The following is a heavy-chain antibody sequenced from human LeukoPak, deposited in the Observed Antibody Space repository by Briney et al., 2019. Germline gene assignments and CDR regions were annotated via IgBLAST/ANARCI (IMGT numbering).Heavy chain of an antibody. V-gene: IGHV1-18*01. CDR2: ISAYNGNT. CDR3: ASRVGSSWGGDAFDI. Sequence: ASVRVSCKASGYTFTSCGISWVRQAPGQGLEWMGWISAYNGNTNYAQKLQGRVTMTTDTSTSTAYMELRRLRSDDTAVYYCASRVGSSWGGDAFDIWGQGTMVTVSS. J-gene: IGHJ3*02. CDR1: GYTFTSCG. D-gene: IGHD6-13*01.